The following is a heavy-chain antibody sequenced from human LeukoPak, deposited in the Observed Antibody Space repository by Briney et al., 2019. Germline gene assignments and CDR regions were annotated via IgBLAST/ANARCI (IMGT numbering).Heavy chain of an antibody. D-gene: IGHD3-22*01. CDR2: IYYSGST. V-gene: IGHV4-59*01. Sequence: HPSETLSLTRTLSGGPFSPSYWSWTRQPPPKVLNYIGYIYYSGSTNYNPSLKSRVTISLDTSKNQFSLRLSSVTAADTAVYYCARSYDSRGYYYYGMDVWGQGATVTVSS. CDR1: GGPFSPSY. J-gene: IGHJ6*02. CDR3: ARSYDSRGYYYYGMDV.